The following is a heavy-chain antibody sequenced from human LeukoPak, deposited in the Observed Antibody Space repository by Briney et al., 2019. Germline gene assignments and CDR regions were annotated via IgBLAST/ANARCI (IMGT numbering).Heavy chain of an antibody. CDR3: ARARLGTVTGYHFDY. V-gene: IGHV3-33*01. Sequence: GGSLRLSCAASGFTFGNFFMHWVRQAPGKGLEWVALIWYDGSKTYYVDSVKGRFTISRDNSKDTVYLQMNSLRAEDTAVYHCARARLGTVTGYHFDYWGQGIPVTVSS. CDR1: GFTFGNFF. J-gene: IGHJ4*02. D-gene: IGHD3-9*01. CDR2: IWYDGSKT.